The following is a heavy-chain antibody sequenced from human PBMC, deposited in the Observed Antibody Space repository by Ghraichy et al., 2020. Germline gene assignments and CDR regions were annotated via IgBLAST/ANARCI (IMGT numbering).Heavy chain of an antibody. Sequence: SETLSLTCTVSGGSISSYYWSWIRQPPGKGLEWIGYIYYSGSTNYNPSLKSRVTISVDTSKNQFSLKLSSVTAADTAVYYCARGVTRLRFLEWLFSPAFDYWGQGTLVTVSS. CDR1: GGSISSYY. V-gene: IGHV4-59*01. J-gene: IGHJ4*02. CDR2: IYYSGST. D-gene: IGHD3-3*01. CDR3: ARGVTRLRFLEWLFSPAFDY.